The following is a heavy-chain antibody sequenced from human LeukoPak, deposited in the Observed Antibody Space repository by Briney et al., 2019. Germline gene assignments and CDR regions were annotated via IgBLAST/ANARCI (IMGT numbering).Heavy chain of an antibody. CDR3: ARSNYDILTGYHYNWFDP. CDR1: GGSISSYY. J-gene: IGHJ5*02. D-gene: IGHD3-9*01. Sequence: SETLSLTCTVSGGSISSYYWSWIRQPPGEGLEWIGYIYYSGSTNYNPSLKSRVTISVDTSKNQFSLKLSSVTAADTAVYYCARSNYDILTGYHYNWFDPWGQGTLVTVSS. CDR2: IYYSGST. V-gene: IGHV4-59*08.